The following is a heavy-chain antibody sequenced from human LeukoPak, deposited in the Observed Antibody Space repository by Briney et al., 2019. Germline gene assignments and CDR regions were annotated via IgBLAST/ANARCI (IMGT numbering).Heavy chain of an antibody. V-gene: IGHV3-74*01. CDR3: AREKEQQRVYYYMDV. D-gene: IGHD6-13*01. CDR1: GFAFSAYW. J-gene: IGHJ6*03. CDR2: IKTDGSST. Sequence: GGSLRLSCEASGFAFSAYWMHWVRQAPWKGLVWVSCIKTDGSSTSYADSVKGRFTISRDNAKNTLYLQMNSLRAEDTAVYYCAREKEQQRVYYYMDVWGKGTTVTVSS.